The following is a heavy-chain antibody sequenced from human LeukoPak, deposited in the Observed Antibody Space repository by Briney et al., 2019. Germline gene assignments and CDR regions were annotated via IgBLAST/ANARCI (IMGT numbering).Heavy chain of an antibody. CDR1: GFTFSSYA. V-gene: IGHV3-7*01. Sequence: GGSLRLSCAASGFTFSSYAMSWVRQAPGKGLEWVANIKKDGSEKYYVDAVKGRFTISRDNAKTSLYLQMNSLRAEDTAVYYCARDLSGIAGNNCGRGIDYWGQETLVTVSP. D-gene: IGHD1-20*01. CDR2: IKKDGSEK. CDR3: ARDLSGIAGNNCGRGIDY. J-gene: IGHJ4*02.